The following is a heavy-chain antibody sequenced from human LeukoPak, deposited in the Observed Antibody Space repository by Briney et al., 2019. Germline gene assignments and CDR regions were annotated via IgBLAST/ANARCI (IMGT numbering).Heavy chain of an antibody. CDR1: GFTFSSYS. D-gene: IGHD2-21*01. CDR3: ARDKVVIDAFDI. J-gene: IGHJ3*02. V-gene: IGHV3-21*01. Sequence: PGGSLRLSCAASGFTFSSYSMNWVRQAPGKGLEWVSSISSSSSYIYYADSVKGRSTISRDNAKNSLYLQMNSLRAEDTAVYYCARDKVVIDAFDIWGQGTMVTVSS. CDR2: ISSSSSYI.